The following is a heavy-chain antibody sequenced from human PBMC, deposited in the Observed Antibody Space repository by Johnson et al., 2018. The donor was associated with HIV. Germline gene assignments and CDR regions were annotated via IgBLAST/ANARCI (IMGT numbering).Heavy chain of an antibody. D-gene: IGHD1-26*01. CDR1: GFTFSSYA. Sequence: QVQLVESGGGLVQPGRSLRLSCAASGFTFSSYAMHWVRHAPGKGLEWVAIISYDGNNKYYADSVKGRFTISRDNSKNTLYLQMNSLRAEDTAVYYCARVRRSGTYYVDAFDIWGQGTMVTVSS. J-gene: IGHJ3*02. CDR2: ISYDGNNK. V-gene: IGHV3-30-3*01. CDR3: ARVRRSGTYYVDAFDI.